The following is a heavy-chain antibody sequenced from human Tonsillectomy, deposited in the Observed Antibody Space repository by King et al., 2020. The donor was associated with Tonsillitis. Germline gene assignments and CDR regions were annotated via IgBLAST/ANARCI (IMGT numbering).Heavy chain of an antibody. CDR3: ARRGSSGYYDY. Sequence: QLQESGPGLVKPSETLSLTCTVSAGSISSSSYYWGWIRQPPGKGLDWIGNIYYSGTTYYNPSLKSRVTISVDTSKNQFSLKLSSVTAADTAVYYCARRGSSGYYDYWGQGTRVTVSS. V-gene: IGHV4-39*01. D-gene: IGHD3-22*01. CDR1: AGSISSSSYY. J-gene: IGHJ4*02. CDR2: IYYSGTT.